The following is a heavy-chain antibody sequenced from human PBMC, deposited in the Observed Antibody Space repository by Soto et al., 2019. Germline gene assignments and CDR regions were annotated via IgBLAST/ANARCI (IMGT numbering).Heavy chain of an antibody. CDR3: ATNTPMVSFGYFYYGMDV. Sequence: PSETLSLTCAVSGGSITGTNWWNWVRQPPGKGLEWIGEIYHRGSTNYNPSLKSRVTISVDKSKNQLSLNLTSVTAADTAVYYCATNTPMVSFGYFYYGMDVWGQGTTVTVSS. CDR2: IYHRGST. J-gene: IGHJ6*02. V-gene: IGHV4-4*02. CDR1: GGSITGTNW. D-gene: IGHD3-10*01.